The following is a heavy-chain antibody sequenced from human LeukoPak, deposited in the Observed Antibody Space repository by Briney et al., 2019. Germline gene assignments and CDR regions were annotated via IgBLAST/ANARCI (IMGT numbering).Heavy chain of an antibody. CDR3: ARAEFVVESWFDP. CDR1: GYTFTGYY. V-gene: IGHV1-2*02. Sequence: GASVKVSCKASGYTFTGYYMHWVRQAPGQGLEWMGWINPNSGGTNYAQKFQGRVTMTRDTSISTAYMELSRLRSDDTAVYYCARAEFVVESWFDPWGQGTLVTVSS. D-gene: IGHD2-15*01. J-gene: IGHJ5*02. CDR2: INPNSGGT.